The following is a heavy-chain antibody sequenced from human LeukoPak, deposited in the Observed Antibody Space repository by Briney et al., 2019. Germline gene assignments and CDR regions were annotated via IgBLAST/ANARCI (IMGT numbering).Heavy chain of an antibody. D-gene: IGHD6-19*01. V-gene: IGHV4-61*01. CDR3: ARRRGSGWYYFDY. J-gene: IGHJ4*02. Sequence: SETLSLTCTVSGGSLSSGNYHWSWIRQPPGKGLEWIGYIYYSGSTNYNPSLKSRVTISIDTSKNQFSLKLSSVTAADTAVYYCARRRGSGWYYFDYWGQGTLVTVSS. CDR2: IYYSGST. CDR1: GGSLSSGNYH.